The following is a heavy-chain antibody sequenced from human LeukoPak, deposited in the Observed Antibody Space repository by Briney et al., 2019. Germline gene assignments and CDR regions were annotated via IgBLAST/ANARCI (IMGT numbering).Heavy chain of an antibody. CDR1: GGSIGSYY. CDR2: IDYSGRT. J-gene: IGHJ5*02. V-gene: IGHV4-59*01. CDR3: ARDAEHCSGSVCPRWFDP. Sequence: SETVSLTCIVSGGSIGSYYWSWNRQPPGKGLEWIGYIDYSGRTNYNPSLKSRVTISVATSKNQFSLNLRSVTAADTAVYYCARDAEHCSGSVCPRWFDPWGQGTLVSAPS. D-gene: IGHD2-15*01.